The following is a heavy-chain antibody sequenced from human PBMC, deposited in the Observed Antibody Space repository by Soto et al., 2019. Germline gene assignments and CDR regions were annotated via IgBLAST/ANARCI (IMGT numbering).Heavy chain of an antibody. Sequence: SGGSLRLSCAASGFTFSSYAMSWVRQAPGKGLEWVSAISGSGSRTYYADSVKGRFTISRDNSKNTLYLQMNSLRAEDTAVYYCATSLEYYYDTSGYPYWGQGTLVTVSS. J-gene: IGHJ4*02. CDR2: ISGSGSRT. CDR1: GFTFSSYA. D-gene: IGHD3-22*01. V-gene: IGHV3-23*01. CDR3: ATSLEYYYDTSGYPY.